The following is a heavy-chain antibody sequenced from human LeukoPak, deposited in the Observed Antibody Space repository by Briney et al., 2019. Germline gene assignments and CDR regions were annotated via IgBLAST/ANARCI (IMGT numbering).Heavy chain of an antibody. V-gene: IGHV1-3*02. CDR2: GNAGNGNT. CDR1: GYTFTGYY. Sequence: ASVKVSCKASGYTFTGYYMQWVRQAPGQRLEWMGWGNAGNGNTKYSQEFQGRVTITRDTSESTAHVELSSLRSQDMAVYCCARGAPGYYDSSGYWDYFDYWGQGTLVTVSS. CDR3: ARGAPGYYDSSGYWDYFDY. D-gene: IGHD3-22*01. J-gene: IGHJ4*02.